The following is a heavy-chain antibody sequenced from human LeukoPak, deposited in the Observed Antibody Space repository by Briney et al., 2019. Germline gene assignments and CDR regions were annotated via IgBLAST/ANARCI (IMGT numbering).Heavy chain of an antibody. CDR3: AKENVVVAAAVPDY. J-gene: IGHJ4*02. CDR1: GFIFSDYA. CDR2: ISGSGGST. D-gene: IGHD2-15*01. V-gene: IGHV3-23*01. Sequence: GGSLRLSCAASGFIFSDYAMSWVRQAPGKGLEWVSVISGSGGSTYYADSVKGRFTISRDNSKNTLYLQMSSQRAEDTAVYYCAKENVVVAAAVPDYWGQGTLVTVSS.